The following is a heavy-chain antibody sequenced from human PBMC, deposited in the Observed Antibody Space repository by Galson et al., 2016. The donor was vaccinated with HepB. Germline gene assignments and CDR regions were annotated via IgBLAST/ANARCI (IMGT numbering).Heavy chain of an antibody. J-gene: IGHJ4*02. CDR3: AAHKRQRVSDYEDY. CDR1: GFRFSSYS. Sequence: SLRLSCAASGFRFSSYSMNWVRQAPGKGLVWVSRISPDGTSTAYADSVKGRFTISRDNAKNTLYLQMNSLRAEDTAVYFCAAHKRQRVSDYEDYWGQGILVSVSS. CDR2: ISPDGTST. V-gene: IGHV3-74*01. D-gene: IGHD6-25*01.